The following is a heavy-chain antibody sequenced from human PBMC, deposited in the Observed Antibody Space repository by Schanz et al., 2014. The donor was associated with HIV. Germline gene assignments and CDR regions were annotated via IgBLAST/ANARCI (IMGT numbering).Heavy chain of an antibody. CDR3: ARSNYDILTGYSLGYYGMDV. CDR1: GDTFTGDF. Sequence: QVQLVQSGAEVKKPGASVKVSCKASGDTFTGDFMHWVRQAPGQGLEWMGWISAYNGNINYAQKFRDRVTMTTDTSTTTASMELRSLRSDDTAVYFCARSNYDILTGYSLGYYGMDVWGQGTTVTVSS. CDR2: ISAYNGNI. D-gene: IGHD3-9*01. J-gene: IGHJ6*02. V-gene: IGHV1-18*04.